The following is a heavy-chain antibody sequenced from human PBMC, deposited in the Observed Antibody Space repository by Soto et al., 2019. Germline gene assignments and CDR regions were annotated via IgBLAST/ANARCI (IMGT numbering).Heavy chain of an antibody. CDR1: GYTFTSYV. Sequence: GASVKVSCKASGYTFTSYVISWVRQAPGQGLEWMGWISAYNGNTNYAQKLQGRVTMTTDTSTSTAYMELRSLRSDDTAVYDCARDSPRGSGSGWLDSSYYGPDAWGKGPTVTVSP. J-gene: IGHJ6*04. D-gene: IGHD6-19*01. CDR2: ISAYNGNT. CDR3: ARDSPRGSGSGWLDSSYYGPDA. V-gene: IGHV1-18*04.